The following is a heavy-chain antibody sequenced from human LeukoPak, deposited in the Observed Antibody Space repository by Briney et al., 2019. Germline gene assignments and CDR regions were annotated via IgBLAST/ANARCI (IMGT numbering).Heavy chain of an antibody. J-gene: IGHJ4*02. CDR1: GGSISSSNW. CDR2: IYHSGST. V-gene: IGHV4-4*02. CDR3: ARGTAVEEGSYYFDY. Sequence: PSETLSLTCAVSGGSISSSNWWSWVRQPPGKGLEWIGEIYHSGSTNYNPSLKSRVTISVDKSKNQFSLKLSSVTAADTAVYYCARGTAVEEGSYYFDYWGQGTLVTVSS. D-gene: IGHD3-10*01.